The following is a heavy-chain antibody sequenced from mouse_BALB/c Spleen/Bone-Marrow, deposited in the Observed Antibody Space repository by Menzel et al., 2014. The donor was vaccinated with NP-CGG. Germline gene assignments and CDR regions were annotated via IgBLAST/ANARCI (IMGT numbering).Heavy chain of an antibody. CDR3: ARKDYFGYAAMDY. Sequence: EVQLVESGGGLVQPGGSRKLSCAASGFTFSSFRMHWVRQAPEKGLEWVAYISGGSSIIYYADTVKGRFTISRDNPKNTLFLQMTSLRSEDTAIYYCARKDYFGYAAMDYWGQGTSVTVSS. J-gene: IGHJ4*01. CDR2: ISGGSSII. V-gene: IGHV5-17*02. D-gene: IGHD1-2*01. CDR1: GFTFSSFR.